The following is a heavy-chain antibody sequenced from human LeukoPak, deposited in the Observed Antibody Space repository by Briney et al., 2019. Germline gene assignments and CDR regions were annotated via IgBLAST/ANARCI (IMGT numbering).Heavy chain of an antibody. D-gene: IGHD5-24*01. CDR1: GYTFTSYG. V-gene: IGHV1-18*01. Sequence: ASVKVSCKAPGYTFTSYGISWVRQAPGQVVEWMGWISAYNGNTNYAQKLQGRVTMTTDTSTSTAYVELRSLRSDDTAVYYCAREGNGYSFDIWGQGTMVTVSS. J-gene: IGHJ3*02. CDR2: ISAYNGNT. CDR3: AREGNGYSFDI.